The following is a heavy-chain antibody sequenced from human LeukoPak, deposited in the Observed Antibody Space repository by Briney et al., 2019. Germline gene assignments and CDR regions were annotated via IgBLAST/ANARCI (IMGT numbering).Heavy chain of an antibody. D-gene: IGHD2-2*01. CDR2: INPNTGGT. J-gene: IGHJ4*02. CDR1: GYTFIGHY. Sequence: GASVKVSCKASGYTFIGHYIHWVRQAPGQGLEWMGSINPNTGGTSYGQKFQGRVTMTRDTSTSTAYMELSRLRSEDTAVYFCAREVGFCSGINCYPDYWGKGALVTVSS. CDR3: AREVGFCSGINCYPDY. V-gene: IGHV1-2*02.